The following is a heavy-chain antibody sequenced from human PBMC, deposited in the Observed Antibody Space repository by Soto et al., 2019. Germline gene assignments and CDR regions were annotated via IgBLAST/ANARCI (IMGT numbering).Heavy chain of an antibody. Sequence: PAETLSLTCTVSGGSISSGGYYWSWIRQHPGKGLEWIGYIYDSGSTYYNPSLKSRVTISVDTSKNQFSLKLSSVTAADTAVYYCARSPATVTTLSFVDYWGQGTLVTVS. D-gene: IGHD4-17*01. CDR1: GGSISSGGYY. V-gene: IGHV4-31*03. J-gene: IGHJ4*02. CDR3: ARSPATVTTLSFVDY. CDR2: IYDSGST.